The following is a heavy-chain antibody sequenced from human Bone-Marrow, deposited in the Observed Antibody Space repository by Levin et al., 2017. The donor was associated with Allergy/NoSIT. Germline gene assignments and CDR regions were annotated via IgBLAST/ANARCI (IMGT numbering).Heavy chain of an antibody. V-gene: IGHV4-34*01. J-gene: IGHJ6*02. CDR3: ARERIRGYSLSRGCMDV. Sequence: SQTLSLTCAVYGGSFSGYYWSWIRQPPGKGLEWIGEINHSGSTNYNPSLKSRVTISVDTSKNQFSLKLSSVTAADTAVYYCARERIRGYSLSRGCMDVWGQGTTVTVSS. D-gene: IGHD5-18*01. CDR1: GGSFSGYY. CDR2: INHSGST.